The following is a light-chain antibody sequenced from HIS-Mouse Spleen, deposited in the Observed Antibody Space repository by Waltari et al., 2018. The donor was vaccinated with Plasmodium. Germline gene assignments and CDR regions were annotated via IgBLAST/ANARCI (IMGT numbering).Light chain of an antibody. CDR3: CSYAGSSTFVV. V-gene: IGLV2-23*03. CDR1: SSDVGSYNL. Sequence: QSALTQPASVSGSPGQSITISCTGTSSDVGSYNLVSRYQQHPGKAPKLMIYEGSTRPSGVSNRFSGSKSGNTASLTISGLQAEDEADYYCCSYAGSSTFVVFGGGTKLTVL. CDR2: EGS. J-gene: IGLJ2*01.